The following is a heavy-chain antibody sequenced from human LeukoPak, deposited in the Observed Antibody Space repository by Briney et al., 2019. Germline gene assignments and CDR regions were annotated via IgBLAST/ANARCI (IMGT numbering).Heavy chain of an antibody. D-gene: IGHD6-13*01. CDR3: ARDQTLFQGSSSWPYY. J-gene: IGHJ4*02. CDR1: GFTFSSYS. V-gene: IGHV3-48*02. Sequence: GGSLRLSCAASGFTFSSYSMNWVRQAPGKGPEWVSYISSSSSTIYYADSVKGRFTISRDNAKNSPYLQMNSLRDEDTAVYYCARDQTLFQGSSSWPYYWGQGTLVTVSS. CDR2: ISSSSSTI.